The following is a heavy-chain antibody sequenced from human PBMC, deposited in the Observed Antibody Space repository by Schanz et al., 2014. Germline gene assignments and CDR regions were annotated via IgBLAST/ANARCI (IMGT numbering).Heavy chain of an antibody. V-gene: IGHV1-46*03. Sequence: QVQLVQSGAEVKKPGASVKVSCKASGYTFTSYYMHWVRQAPGQGLEWMGIINPSGGSTSYAQKFQGRVPMTRDTSTSTVYMYLSSLRSEDTAVYYCARRYSSGWYEFDYWGQGTLVTVSS. CDR1: GYTFTSYY. CDR3: ARRYSSGWYEFDY. J-gene: IGHJ4*02. D-gene: IGHD6-19*01. CDR2: INPSGGST.